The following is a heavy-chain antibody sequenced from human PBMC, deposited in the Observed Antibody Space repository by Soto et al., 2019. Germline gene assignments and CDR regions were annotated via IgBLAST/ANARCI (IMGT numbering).Heavy chain of an antibody. D-gene: IGHD3-10*01. J-gene: IGHJ5*02. V-gene: IGHV4-4*02. CDR2: IYHSGST. Sequence: ETLTRSGAVSGGSLSSSNWWSWVRQPPGKGLEWIGEIYHSGSTNYNPSLKSRVTISVDKSKNQFSLKLSSVTAADTAVYYCARYNVTGSGGDGFDPWGQGTLVTVSS. CDR1: GGSLSSSNW. CDR3: ARYNVTGSGGDGFDP.